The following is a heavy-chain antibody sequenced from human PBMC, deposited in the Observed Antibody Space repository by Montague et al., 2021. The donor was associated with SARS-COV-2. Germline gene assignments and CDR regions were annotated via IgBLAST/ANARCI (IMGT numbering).Heavy chain of an antibody. Sequence: SETLSLTCTVSGGSISSNYWSWIRQPPGKGLEWIGNVYYSGSTNYYPSLKSRVTISVDTSKNQFSLKLSSVTAADTAVYYCARAYVTMVGVVNGWVFDIGGQGTRVTVAS. J-gene: IGHJ3*02. CDR1: GGSISSNY. CDR2: VYYSGST. V-gene: IGHV4-59*01. CDR3: ARAYVTMVGVVNGWVFDI. D-gene: IGHD3-10*01.